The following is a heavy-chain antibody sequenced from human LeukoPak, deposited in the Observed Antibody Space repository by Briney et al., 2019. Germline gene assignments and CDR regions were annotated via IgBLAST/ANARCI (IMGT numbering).Heavy chain of an antibody. CDR3: ARELDDNEGSSGWLDY. V-gene: IGHV1-18*01. J-gene: IGHJ4*02. D-gene: IGHD6-19*01. Sequence: ASVKVSCKASGYTFTSYGISWVRQAPGQGLEWMGWISAYNGNTNYAQKLQGRVTMTTDTSTSTAYMGLRSLRSDDTAVYYCARELDDNEGSSGWLDYWGQGTLVTVSS. CDR1: GYTFTSYG. CDR2: ISAYNGNT.